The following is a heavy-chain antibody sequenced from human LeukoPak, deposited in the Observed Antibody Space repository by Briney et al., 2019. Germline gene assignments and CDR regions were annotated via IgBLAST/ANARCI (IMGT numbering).Heavy chain of an antibody. J-gene: IGHJ5*02. Sequence: GGSLRLSCAASGFTFSSYAMGWVRQAPGKGLEWVSAISGSGGSTYYADSVKGRFTISRDNSKNTLYLQMNSLRAEDTAVYYCAKRRDYYDSSGYSSWGQGTLVTVSS. D-gene: IGHD3-22*01. CDR3: AKRRDYYDSSGYSS. CDR2: ISGSGGST. V-gene: IGHV3-23*01. CDR1: GFTFSSYA.